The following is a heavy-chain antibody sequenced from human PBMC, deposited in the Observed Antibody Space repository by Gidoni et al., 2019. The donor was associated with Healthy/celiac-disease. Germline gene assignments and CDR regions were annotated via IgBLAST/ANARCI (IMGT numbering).Heavy chain of an antibody. D-gene: IGHD6-19*01. Sequence: EVQLVESGGGLVQPGGSLRLSCAASGFTFSNYWMSWVRQAPGKGLEWVANIKQDGSEIYYVDSVKGRFTISRDNAKNSLYLQMNSLRAEDTAVYYCARDGGYGGWYKVDYWGQGTLVTVSS. CDR1: GFTFSNYW. V-gene: IGHV3-7*01. CDR2: IKQDGSEI. CDR3: ARDGGYGGWYKVDY. J-gene: IGHJ4*02.